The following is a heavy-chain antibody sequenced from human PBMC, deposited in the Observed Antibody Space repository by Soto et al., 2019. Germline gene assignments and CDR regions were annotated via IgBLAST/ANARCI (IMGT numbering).Heavy chain of an antibody. CDR1: CGSISSYY. CDR3: ARAGFTMIVVPGAFDI. V-gene: IGHV4-59*01. Sequence: SETLSLTCTVSCGSISSYYWSWIRQPPGKGLEWIGYIYYSGSTNYNPSLKSRVTISVDTSKNQFSLKLSSVTAADTAVYYCARAGFTMIVVPGAFDIWGQGTMVTVSS. J-gene: IGHJ3*02. D-gene: IGHD3-22*01. CDR2: IYYSGST.